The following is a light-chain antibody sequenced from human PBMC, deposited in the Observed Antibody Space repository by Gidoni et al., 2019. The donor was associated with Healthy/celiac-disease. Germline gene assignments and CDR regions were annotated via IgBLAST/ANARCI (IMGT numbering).Light chain of an antibody. J-gene: IGKJ2*01. CDR3: QQYYSTWYT. Sequence: DIVMTQSPDSLAVSLGERATINCKSSQSVLYSSNNKNYLAWYQQKPGQPPKLLIYWASTRESGVPDRFSGSGSGTDFTLSISSLQAEDVAVYYCQQYYSTWYTFGQXTKLEIK. V-gene: IGKV4-1*01. CDR1: QSVLYSSNNKNY. CDR2: WAS.